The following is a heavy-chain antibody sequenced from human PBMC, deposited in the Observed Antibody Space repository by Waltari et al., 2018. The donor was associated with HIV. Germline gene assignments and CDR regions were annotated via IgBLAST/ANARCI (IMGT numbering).Heavy chain of an antibody. CDR2: IKQDGSEK. J-gene: IGHJ4*02. CDR1: GFTFSSYW. V-gene: IGHV3-7*01. Sequence: EVQLVESGGGLVQPGGSLRLSCAASGFTFSSYWMSWVRQAPGKGLEWVSNIKQDGSEKYYVDSVKGRFTISRDIAKNSLYLQMNSLRAEDTAVYHCARGGGLNLDYWGQGTLVTVSS. CDR3: ARGGGLNLDY. D-gene: IGHD3-16*01.